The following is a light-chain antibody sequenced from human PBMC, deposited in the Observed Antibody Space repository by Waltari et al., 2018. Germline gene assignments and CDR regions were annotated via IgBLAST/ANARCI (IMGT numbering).Light chain of an antibody. CDR2: EAS. CDR1: QIISGW. CDR3: QQYSNYPWT. Sequence: DIQMTQSPSTLSASVGDRVTITCRASQIISGWLAWYQQQPGKAPKLPIHEASVLESGVPSRFSGSGSGSGIEFTLTISSLQPDDFATYHCQQYSNYPWTFGQGTRVEIK. J-gene: IGKJ1*01. V-gene: IGKV1-5*03.